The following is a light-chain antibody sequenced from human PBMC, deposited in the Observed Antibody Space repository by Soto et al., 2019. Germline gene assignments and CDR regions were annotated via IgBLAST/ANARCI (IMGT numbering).Light chain of an antibody. V-gene: IGKV3-11*01. CDR3: QQRNNWPRT. CDR1: QSVSSY. CDR2: DAS. J-gene: IGKJ1*01. Sequence: EIVLTQSPATLSLSPGERATLSCRASQSVSSYLAWYQQKPGQAPRLLIYDASNRATGIPARFSGSGSGTDFTLTISSLEPEDFARYYCQQRNNWPRTFGQGTKVEIK.